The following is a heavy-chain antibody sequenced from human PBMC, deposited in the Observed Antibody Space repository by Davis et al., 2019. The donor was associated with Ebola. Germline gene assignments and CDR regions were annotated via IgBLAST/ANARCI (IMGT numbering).Heavy chain of an antibody. D-gene: IGHD3-22*01. CDR1: GFTFSSYA. V-gene: IGHV3-23*01. J-gene: IGHJ4*02. Sequence: GESLKISCAASGFTFSSYAMSWVRQAPGKGLEWVSAISGSGGSTYYADSVTGRFTISRDNSKNTLYLQMNSLRAEDTAVYYCAKDRYYDSSGYYCYWGQGTLVTVSS. CDR2: ISGSGGST. CDR3: AKDRYYDSSGYYCY.